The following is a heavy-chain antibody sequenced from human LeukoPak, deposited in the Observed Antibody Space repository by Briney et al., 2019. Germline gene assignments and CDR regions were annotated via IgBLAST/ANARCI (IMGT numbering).Heavy chain of an antibody. CDR3: ARKWSSSWSSFDY. J-gene: IGHJ4*02. CDR1: GFTFSSYW. CDR2: ITQDGSDK. D-gene: IGHD6-13*01. V-gene: IGHV3-7*05. Sequence: GGSLRLSCAASGFTFSSYWMSWVRQAPGKGLEWVAKITQDGSDKYYVGSVKGRFTVYRDNAQNSLYLQMNSLRAEDTAIYYCARKWSSSWSSFDYWGQGTLVTVSS.